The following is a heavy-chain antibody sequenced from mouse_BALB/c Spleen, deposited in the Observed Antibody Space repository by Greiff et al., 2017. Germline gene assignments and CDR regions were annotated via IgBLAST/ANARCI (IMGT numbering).Heavy chain of an antibody. Sequence: VQLQQSGPELVKPGASVTISCTASGFTFTSYYINWVQQRPGQGLEWIGWIYPGNGTTKYNEKLKGKATLTADKSSTTAYMQLSSMTSEDSAVYYCASRKYGNPYYAMDYWGQGTSVTVSS. V-gene: IGHV1S56*01. D-gene: IGHD2-10*02. CDR1: GFTFTSYY. CDR2: IYPGNGTT. J-gene: IGHJ4*01. CDR3: ASRKYGNPYYAMDY.